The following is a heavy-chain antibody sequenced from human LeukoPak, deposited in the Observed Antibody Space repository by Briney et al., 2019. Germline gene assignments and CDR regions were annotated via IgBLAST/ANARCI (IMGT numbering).Heavy chain of an antibody. CDR1: GGRGSSHSAV. Sequence: QTLSLRCAISGGRGSSHSAVWNWIRQSPSRGLEWLGRTYYRSKWYNDYAVSVKSRITINPDTSKNQFSLQLNSVTPEDTAVYYCAREGAAAAYYYYGMDVWGQGTTVTVSS. CDR2: TYYRSKWYN. CDR3: AREGAAAAYYYYGMDV. J-gene: IGHJ6*02. D-gene: IGHD6-13*01. V-gene: IGHV6-1*01.